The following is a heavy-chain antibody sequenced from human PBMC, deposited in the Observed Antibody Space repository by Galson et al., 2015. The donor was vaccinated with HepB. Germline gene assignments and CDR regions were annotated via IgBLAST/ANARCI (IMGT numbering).Heavy chain of an antibody. Sequence: PALVKPTQTLTLTCTFSGFSLSTSGVGVGWIRQPPGKALEWLALIYWDDDKRYSPSLKSRLTITKDTSKNQVVLTMTNMDPVDTATYYYARLTGNFDFWGQGTLVTVSS. J-gene: IGHJ4*02. D-gene: IGHD7-27*01. CDR1: GFSLSTSGVG. CDR3: ARLTGNFDF. V-gene: IGHV2-5*02. CDR2: IYWDDDK.